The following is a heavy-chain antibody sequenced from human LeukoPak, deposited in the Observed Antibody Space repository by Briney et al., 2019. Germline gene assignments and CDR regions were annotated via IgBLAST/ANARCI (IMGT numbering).Heavy chain of an antibody. V-gene: IGHV3-64D*06. Sequence: QSGGSLRLSCSASGFTFSSYAMHWVRQAPGKGLEYVSAINSNGGNTYYADSVKGRFTISRDNSKNTLYLQMSSLRAEDTAVYYCVKNRGSGYDYWGQGTLVTVSS. CDR1: GFTFSSYA. CDR3: VKNRGSGYDY. D-gene: IGHD6-19*01. CDR2: INSNGGNT. J-gene: IGHJ4*02.